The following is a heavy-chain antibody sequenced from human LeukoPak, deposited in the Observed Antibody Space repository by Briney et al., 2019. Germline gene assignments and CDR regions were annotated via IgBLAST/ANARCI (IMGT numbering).Heavy chain of an antibody. V-gene: IGHV4-39*01. CDR1: GGSISSSSYY. D-gene: IGHD3/OR15-3a*01. J-gene: IGHJ4*02. CDR3: ARQTGSGLFILP. CDR2: IYYSGNT. Sequence: SETLSLTCTVSGGSISSSSYYWGWIRQPPGKGLEWIGSIYYSGNTYYNASLKSRVTISIDTSKNQFSLKLTSVTAADTAVYYCARQTGSGLFILPGGQGTLVTVSS.